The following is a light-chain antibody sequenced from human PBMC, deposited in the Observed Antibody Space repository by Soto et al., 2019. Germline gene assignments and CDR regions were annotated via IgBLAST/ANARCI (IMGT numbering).Light chain of an antibody. CDR1: QSVSSSY. CDR2: GAS. Sequence: EIVLTHSPGTLSLSPGERATLSCRASQSVSSSYLAWYQQKPGRAPRLLIDGASSRATGIPDRFSGSGSGTDFTLTISRLEPEDLAVYYCQQYGSLVTFGQGTMVDIK. V-gene: IGKV3-20*01. CDR3: QQYGSLVT. J-gene: IGKJ1*01.